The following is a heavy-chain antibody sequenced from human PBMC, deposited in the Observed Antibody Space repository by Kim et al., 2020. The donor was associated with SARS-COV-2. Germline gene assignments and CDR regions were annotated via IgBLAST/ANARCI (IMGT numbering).Heavy chain of an antibody. Sequence: YSQNLQGRVTISRATAATTAYMELSSLTSKDTAVYYCAREGSGSYNWLDPWGQGTLVTVSS. V-gene: IGHV1-3*01. J-gene: IGHJ5*02. D-gene: IGHD3-10*01. CDR3: AREGSGSYNWLDP.